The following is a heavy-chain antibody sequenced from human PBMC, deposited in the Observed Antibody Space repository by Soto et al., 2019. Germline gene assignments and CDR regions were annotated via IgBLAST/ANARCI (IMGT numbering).Heavy chain of an antibody. J-gene: IGHJ4*02. CDR1: GFTFSSYS. Sequence: GGSLRLSCAASGFTFSSYSMNWVRQAPGKGLEWVSSISSSSSYIYYADSVKGRFTISRDNAKNSLYLQMNSLRAEDTAVYYCARVLADTAMVPDFDYWGQGTLITVSS. CDR2: ISSSSSYI. CDR3: ARVLADTAMVPDFDY. D-gene: IGHD5-18*01. V-gene: IGHV3-21*01.